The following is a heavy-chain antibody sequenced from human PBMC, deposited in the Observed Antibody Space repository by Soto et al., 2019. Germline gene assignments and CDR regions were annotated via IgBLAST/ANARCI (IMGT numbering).Heavy chain of an antibody. J-gene: IGHJ4*02. D-gene: IGHD4-17*01. V-gene: IGHV1-69*12. CDR2: IIPIFGTE. Sequence: QVQLVQSGSEVKKPGSSVKVSCKAFGATFHSYAISWVRQAPGQGLEWMGGIIPIFGTEYYAQKFKGRVTITADESTTTAYMEFSSLTSEDTAVYCARDRVPLGYGDSEAWGQGTLVTVSS. CDR3: ARDRVPLGYGDSEA. CDR1: GATFHSYA.